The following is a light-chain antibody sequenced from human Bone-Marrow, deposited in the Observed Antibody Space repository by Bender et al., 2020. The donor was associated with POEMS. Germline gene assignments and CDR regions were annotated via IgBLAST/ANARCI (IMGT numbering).Light chain of an antibody. CDR3: CSYAGDSTYVI. J-gene: IGLJ2*01. CDR1: SSDVGDFDL. V-gene: IGLV2-23*01. Sequence: QSVLTQPPSASGTPGQRVTISCTGTSSDVGDFDLVSWYLQYPGKAPSLLIFEDYKRPSGVSDRFSAFKSGNTASLTISGLLPEDEADYYCCSYAGDSTYVIFGGGTKLTVL. CDR2: EDY.